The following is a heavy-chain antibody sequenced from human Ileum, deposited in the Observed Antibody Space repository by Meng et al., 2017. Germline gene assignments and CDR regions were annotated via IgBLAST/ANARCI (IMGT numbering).Heavy chain of an antibody. V-gene: IGHV4-39*01. CDR1: GGPISSSRYF. CDR2: IYYSGTT. D-gene: IGHD2-2*02. CDR3: ARGYCDSTICYNVGWFDP. Sequence: QLQLQESGPGLVKPSETLSLTCTISGGPISSSRYFWGWIRQPPGKAVEWIGSIYYSGTTFYNPSLSSRVTTSVDTFKNQVSLKLTSVTAAETAVYYCARGYCDSTICYNVGWFDPWGQGTLVTVSS. J-gene: IGHJ5*02.